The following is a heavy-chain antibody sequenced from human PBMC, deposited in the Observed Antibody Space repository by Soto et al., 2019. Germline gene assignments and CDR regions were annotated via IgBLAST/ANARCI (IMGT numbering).Heavy chain of an antibody. CDR2: IIPILDTT. CDR1: GGTFSSYG. D-gene: IGHD5-18*01. J-gene: IGHJ6*02. V-gene: IGHV1-69*06. CDR3: VRSRGYSYSYMGEGYYYAMDV. Sequence: VQLVQSGAEVKKPGSSVSVSCKTSGGTFSSYGMNWVRQAPGQGLEWMGGIIPILDTTNYAQKVQGRLTITADKSTSTAYMELSSLRSEDTAVYSCVRSRGYSYSYMGEGYYYAMDVWGQGTTVTVSS.